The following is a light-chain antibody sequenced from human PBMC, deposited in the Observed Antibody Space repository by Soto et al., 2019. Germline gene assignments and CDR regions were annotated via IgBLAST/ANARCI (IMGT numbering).Light chain of an antibody. Sequence: EIVLTQSPDTLSLSPGERGTLSCRASQSVSSYLAWYQQKPGQAPRLLIYDASNSATGIPARFSGSGSGTDFTLTITSLEPEDFAVYYCQQYGSSLPITFGQGTRLEIK. CDR1: QSVSSY. CDR3: QQYGSSLPIT. J-gene: IGKJ5*01. V-gene: IGKV3-11*01. CDR2: DAS.